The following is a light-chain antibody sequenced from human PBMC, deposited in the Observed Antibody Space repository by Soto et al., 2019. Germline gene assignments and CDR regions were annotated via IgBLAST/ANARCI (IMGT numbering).Light chain of an antibody. CDR1: QSVSSNY. Sequence: IVLTQSPGTLSLSPGARATLSCRASQSVSSNYLAWYQQKPGQAPRLLVYGASSRATGIPDRFSGSGSGTDFTLTISRLEPEDFAVYYCQHYGSSPFFGQGTRLEIK. CDR3: QHYGSSPF. CDR2: GAS. V-gene: IGKV3-20*01. J-gene: IGKJ5*01.